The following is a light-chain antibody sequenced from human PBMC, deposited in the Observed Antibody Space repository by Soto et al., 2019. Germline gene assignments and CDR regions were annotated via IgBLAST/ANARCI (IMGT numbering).Light chain of an antibody. CDR2: GAS. CDR3: QQYTGPPTT. CDR1: QTVSSNY. Sequence: PGEIATLSCMSSQTVSSNYLAWCQQRPGQAPRLLIYGASTRAAGIPDRFSGSGSGTDFTLTITRLEPEDSAVYFCQQYTGPPTTFGQGTRLETK. J-gene: IGKJ5*01. V-gene: IGKV3-20*01.